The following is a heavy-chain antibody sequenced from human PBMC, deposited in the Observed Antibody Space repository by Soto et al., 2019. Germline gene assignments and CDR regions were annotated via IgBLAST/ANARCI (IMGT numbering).Heavy chain of an antibody. J-gene: IGHJ6*02. CDR1: GFTFSSYG. V-gene: IGHV3-30*18. CDR3: AKDWAAMVTKPYYDGMDV. CDR2: ISYDGSNK. D-gene: IGHD5-18*01. Sequence: QVQLVESGGGVVQPGRSLRLSCVASGFTFSSYGMHWVRQAPGKGLEWVAVISYDGSNKYYADSVKGRFTISRDNSKNTLYLQMNSLRAEDTAVYYCAKDWAAMVTKPYYDGMDVWGQGTTVTVSS.